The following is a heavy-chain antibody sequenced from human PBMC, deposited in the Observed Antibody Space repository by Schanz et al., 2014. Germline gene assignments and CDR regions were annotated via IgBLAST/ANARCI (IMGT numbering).Heavy chain of an antibody. Sequence: EVQLAESGGGLVQPGGSLRLSCAASGFTLSNYAMSWVRQAPGKGLEWVSALSEGGGGTHYAYSVRGRFTISSDSSKNSLYLEMNSLRVEDTAFYYCARDASSSDYHLAHWGQGTLVTVSS. D-gene: IGHD3-22*01. CDR2: LSEGGGGT. CDR3: ARDASSSDYHLAH. J-gene: IGHJ4*02. V-gene: IGHV3-23*04. CDR1: GFTLSNYA.